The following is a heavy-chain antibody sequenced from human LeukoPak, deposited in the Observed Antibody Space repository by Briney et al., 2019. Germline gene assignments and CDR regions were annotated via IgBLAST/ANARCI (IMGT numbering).Heavy chain of an antibody. CDR1: GFTFSNYA. V-gene: IGHV3-23*01. D-gene: IGHD3-10*01. J-gene: IGHJ5*02. CDR2: VGGSDGTT. CDR3: ARRNAPYGPFDP. Sequence: GGSLRPSCAASGFTFSNYAMNWVRQAPGKGLEWVSVVGGSDGTTYYADSVKGRFTISRDNSKNTVYMQMNSLRAEDTAVYYCARRNAPYGPFDPWGQGILVTVSS.